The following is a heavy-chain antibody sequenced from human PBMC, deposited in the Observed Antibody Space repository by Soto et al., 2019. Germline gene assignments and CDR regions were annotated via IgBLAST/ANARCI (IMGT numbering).Heavy chain of an antibody. CDR3: ARPDTGWSTKGDAFDI. J-gene: IGHJ3*02. CDR2: IWYDGSNK. V-gene: IGHV3-33*01. D-gene: IGHD2-15*01. CDR1: GFTFSSYG. Sequence: QVQLVESGGGVVQPGRSLRLSCAASGFTFSSYGMHWVRQAPGKGLEWVAVIWYDGSNKYYADSVKGRFTISRDNSKNTLYLQMNSLRAEDTAVYYCARPDTGWSTKGDAFDIWGQGTMVTVSS.